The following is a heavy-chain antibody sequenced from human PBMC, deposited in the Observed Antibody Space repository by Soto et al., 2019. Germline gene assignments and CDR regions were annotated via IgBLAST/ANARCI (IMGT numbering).Heavy chain of an antibody. D-gene: IGHD6-13*01. J-gene: IGHJ6*02. CDR1: GGSISSYY. CDR2: IYYSGST. Sequence: QVQLQESGPGLVKPSETLSLTCTVSGGSISSYYWSWIRQPPGKGLEWIGYIYYSGSTNYNPSLKSRVTISVDTSKNQFSLKLSSVTAADTAVYYCARAVAAARRYRDYYYYGMDVWGQGTTVTVSS. CDR3: ARAVAAARRYRDYYYYGMDV. V-gene: IGHV4-59*01.